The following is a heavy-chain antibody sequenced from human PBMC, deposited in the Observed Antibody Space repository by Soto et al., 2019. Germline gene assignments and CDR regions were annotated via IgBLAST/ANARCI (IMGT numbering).Heavy chain of an antibody. V-gene: IGHV4-31*03. CDR3: ATQSCRSTSCYTGIY. CDR1: GGSISSGGYY. CDR2: IYYSGST. D-gene: IGHD2-2*02. J-gene: IGHJ4*02. Sequence: SETLSLTCTVSGGSISSGGYYWSWIRQHPGKGLEWIGYIYYSGSTYYNPSLKSRVTISVDTSKNQFSLKLSSVTAADTAVYYCATQSCRSTSCYTGIYWGQGTLVTVSS.